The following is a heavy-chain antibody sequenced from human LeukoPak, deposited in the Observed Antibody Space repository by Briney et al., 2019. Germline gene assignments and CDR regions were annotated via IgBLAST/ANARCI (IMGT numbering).Heavy chain of an antibody. D-gene: IGHD2-2*01. CDR3: TRHSDTYCSRATCYVNSFYGLDV. J-gene: IGHJ6*02. CDR1: GFIFNNYW. CDR2: IKQDGSEK. Sequence: GGSLRLSCAASGFIFNNYWMSWVRQAPGKGLEWVANIKQDGSEKYYVDSVKGRFTISRDNAKNSLYLQMNSLTTEDTAVYYCTRHSDTYCSRATCYVNSFYGLDVWGQGTRVTVSS. V-gene: IGHV3-7*03.